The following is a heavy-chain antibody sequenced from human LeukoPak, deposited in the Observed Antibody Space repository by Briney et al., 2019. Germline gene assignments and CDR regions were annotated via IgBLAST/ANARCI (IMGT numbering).Heavy chain of an antibody. CDR3: ALYCCGGSCYSD. D-gene: IGHD2-15*01. CDR2: INHSGST. J-gene: IGHJ4*02. Sequence: SETLSLTCAVYGGSFSGYYWSWIRQPPGKGLEWIGEINHSGSTNYNPSLKSRVTISVDTSKNQFSLKLSSVTAADTAVYYCALYCCGGSCYSDWGQGTLVTVSS. V-gene: IGHV4-34*01. CDR1: GGSFSGYY.